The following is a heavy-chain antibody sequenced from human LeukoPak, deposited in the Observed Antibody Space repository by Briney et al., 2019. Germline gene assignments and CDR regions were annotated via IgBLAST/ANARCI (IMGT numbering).Heavy chain of an antibody. J-gene: IGHJ4*02. V-gene: IGHV4-34*01. CDR1: GGSFSGYY. CDR3: AGLTYYYDSSENYFDY. Sequence: SETLSLTCAVYGGSFSGYYWSWIRQLPGKGLEWIGEINHSGSTNYNPSLKSRVTISVDTSKNQFSLKLSSVTAADTAVYYCAGLTYYYDSSENYFDYWGQGTLVTVSS. D-gene: IGHD3-22*01. CDR2: INHSGST.